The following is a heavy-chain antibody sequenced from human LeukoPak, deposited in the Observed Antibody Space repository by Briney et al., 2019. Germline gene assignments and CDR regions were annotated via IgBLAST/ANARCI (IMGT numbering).Heavy chain of an antibody. D-gene: IGHD3-22*01. CDR3: ARVESLDYYDSSGPLDAFDI. V-gene: IGHV4-61*02. CDR1: GGSISSGSYY. CDR2: IYTSGST. J-gene: IGHJ3*02. Sequence: SETLSLTCTVSGGSISSGSYYWSWIRQPAGKGLEWIGRIYTSGSTNYNPSLKSRVTISVDTSKNQFSLKLSSVTAADTAVYYCARVESLDYYDSSGPLDAFDIWGQGTMVTVSS.